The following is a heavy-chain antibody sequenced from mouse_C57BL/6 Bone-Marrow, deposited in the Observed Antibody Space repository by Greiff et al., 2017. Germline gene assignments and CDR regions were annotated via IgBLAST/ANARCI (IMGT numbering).Heavy chain of an antibody. J-gene: IGHJ2*02. CDR1: GFNIKDDY. CDR3: TITTVVADY. Sequence: EVQLVESGAELVRPGASVKLSCTASGFNIKDDYMHWVKQRPEQGLEWIGWIDPENGDTEYASKFQGKATITVDTSSNTAYLQLSSLTSEDTAVYYCTITTVVADYWGQGTSLTVSS. CDR2: IDPENGDT. D-gene: IGHD1-1*01. V-gene: IGHV14-4*01.